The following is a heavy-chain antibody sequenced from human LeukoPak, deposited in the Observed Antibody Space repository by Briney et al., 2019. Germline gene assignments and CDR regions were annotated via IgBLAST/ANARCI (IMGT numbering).Heavy chain of an antibody. Sequence: SVTVSCLTCVDTFRSNGIGWLRQAPGPGLKWLGGTNPIFGTANYAQRFQGRVTVTTDESTSTVYLELTSLTSDDTGIYYCARTPRGESWSGYFHFAHWGQGSPVIVSS. CDR3: ARTPRGESWSGYFHFAH. CDR1: VDTFRSNG. V-gene: IGHV1-69*05. J-gene: IGHJ5*02. CDR2: TNPIFGTA. D-gene: IGHD3-3*01.